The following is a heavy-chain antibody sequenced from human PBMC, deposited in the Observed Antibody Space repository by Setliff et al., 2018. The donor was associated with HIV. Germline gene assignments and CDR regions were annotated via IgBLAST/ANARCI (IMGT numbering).Heavy chain of an antibody. V-gene: IGHV4-31*03. CDR2: IYYTGST. CDR1: GGSISSGDYY. J-gene: IGHJ4*02. Sequence: PSETLSLTCTVSGGSISSGDYYWSWICQHPRKGLEWIGYIYYTGSTYYNPSLKSRVTISVDTSKNQFSLKLSSVTAADTAVYYCARAPFYYGSGSYQTFDYWGQGTLVTVSS. D-gene: IGHD3-10*01. CDR3: ARAPFYYGSGSYQTFDY.